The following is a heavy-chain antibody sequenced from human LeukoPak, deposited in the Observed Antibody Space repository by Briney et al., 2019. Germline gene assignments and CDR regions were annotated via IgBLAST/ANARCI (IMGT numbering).Heavy chain of an antibody. J-gene: IGHJ3*01. CDR1: GFMFGSYT. CDR3: VRGGYYDSRDAFHV. CDR2: INSGSSYI. V-gene: IGHV3-21*01. D-gene: IGHD3-22*01. Sequence: GGSLRLFCAASGFMFGSYTVTWTRQAPGKGLECVSSINSGSSYIYYADSVKGRFTISRDNARNSLYLQMNSLRAEDTAVYYCVRGGYYDSRDAFHVWGQGTVVTVSS.